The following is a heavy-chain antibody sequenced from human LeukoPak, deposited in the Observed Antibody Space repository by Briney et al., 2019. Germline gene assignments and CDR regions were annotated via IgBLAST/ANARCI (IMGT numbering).Heavy chain of an antibody. CDR3: ASSSFGLLLDY. D-gene: IGHD4-23*01. Sequence: GRSLRLSCAASGFTFSSYGMHWVRQAPGKGLEWVAVIWYDGSNKYYADSVKGRFTISRDNSKNTLYPQMNSLRAEDTAVYYCASSSFGLLLDYWGQGTLVTVSS. J-gene: IGHJ4*02. CDR1: GFTFSSYG. CDR2: IWYDGSNK. V-gene: IGHV3-33*01.